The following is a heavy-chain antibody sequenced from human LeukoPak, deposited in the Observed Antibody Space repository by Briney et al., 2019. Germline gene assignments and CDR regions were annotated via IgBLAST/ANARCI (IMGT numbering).Heavy chain of an antibody. CDR3: AGGRPRGYCSGGSCYHNFDY. V-gene: IGHV1-69*06. CDR1: GYTFTSYA. CDR2: IIPIFGTA. Sequence: SVKVSCKASGYTFTSYAMSWVRQAPGQGLEWMGGIIPIFGTANYAQKFQGRVTITADKSTSTAYMEVSSLRSEDTAVYYCAGGRPRGYCSGGSCYHNFDYWGQGTLVTVSS. J-gene: IGHJ4*02. D-gene: IGHD2-15*01.